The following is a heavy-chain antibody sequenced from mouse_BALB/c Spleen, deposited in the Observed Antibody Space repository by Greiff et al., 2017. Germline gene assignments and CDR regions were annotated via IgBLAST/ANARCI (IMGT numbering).Heavy chain of an antibody. Sequence: QVQLQQSGPELVKPGASVKMSCKASGYTFTDYVISWVRQRTGQGLEWIGEIYPGSGSTYYNEKFKGKATLTADKSSNKDYMQLSSLTSEDSAVYFCASRGSTMITTEAYWGQGTLVTVSA. J-gene: IGHJ3*01. D-gene: IGHD2-4*01. V-gene: IGHV1-77*01. CDR3: ASRGSTMITTEAY. CDR2: IYPGSGST. CDR1: GYTFTDYV.